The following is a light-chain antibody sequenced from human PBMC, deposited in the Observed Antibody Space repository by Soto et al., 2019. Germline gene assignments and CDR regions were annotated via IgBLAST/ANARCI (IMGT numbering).Light chain of an antibody. CDR1: QSVNRN. Sequence: EIVMTQSPATLSVSPGKRASLSSRASQSVNRNLAWYQQKPGQAPRLLIFGPSTRATGVPGRFSGSGSGTEFTLTISSLQSEDFAVYYCQQYNNWPQTFGQGTKVDIK. CDR2: GPS. J-gene: IGKJ1*01. CDR3: QQYNNWPQT. V-gene: IGKV3-15*01.